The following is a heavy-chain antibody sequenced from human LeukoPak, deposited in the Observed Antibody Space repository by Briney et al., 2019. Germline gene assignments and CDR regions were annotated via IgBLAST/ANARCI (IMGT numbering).Heavy chain of an antibody. J-gene: IGHJ5*02. CDR1: GGSFSGYY. V-gene: IGHV4-34*01. CDR2: INHSGST. Sequence: PSETLSLTCAVYGGSFSGYYWSWIRQPPGKGLEWIGEINHSGSTNYNPSLKSRVTISVDTSKNQFSLKLSSVTAADTAVIYCARGQVEWLRFGIYGPWGQGTLVTVSS. CDR3: ARGQVEWLRFGIYGP. D-gene: IGHD5-12*01.